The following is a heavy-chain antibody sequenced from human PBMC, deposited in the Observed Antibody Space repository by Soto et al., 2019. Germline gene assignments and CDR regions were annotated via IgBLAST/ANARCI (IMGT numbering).Heavy chain of an antibody. Sequence: SETLSLTCAVYGGSFSGYYWSWIRQPPGKGLEWIGEINHSGSTNYNPSLKSRVTISVDTSKNQFSLKLSSVTAADTAVYYCARGRGYSGYDPRYYYYYMDVWGKGTTVTVSS. J-gene: IGHJ6*03. CDR3: ARGRGYSGYDPRYYYYYMDV. D-gene: IGHD5-12*01. V-gene: IGHV4-34*01. CDR2: INHSGST. CDR1: GGSFSGYY.